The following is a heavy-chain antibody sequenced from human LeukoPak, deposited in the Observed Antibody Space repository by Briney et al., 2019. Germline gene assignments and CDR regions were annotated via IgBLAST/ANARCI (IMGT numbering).Heavy chain of an antibody. J-gene: IGHJ6*04. CDR3: AELGITMIGGF. CDR1: GFTFSSYE. D-gene: IGHD3-10*02. V-gene: IGHV3-48*03. Sequence: GGSLRLSCAASGFTFSSYEMNWVRHAPGKGLEWVSYISSSGSTIYYADSVKGRFTISRDNAKNSLYLQMNSLRAEDTAVYYCAELGITMIGGFWGKGTTVTISS. CDR2: ISSSGSTI.